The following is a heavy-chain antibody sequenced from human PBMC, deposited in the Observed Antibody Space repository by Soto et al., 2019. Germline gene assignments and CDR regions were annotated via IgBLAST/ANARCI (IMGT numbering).Heavy chain of an antibody. V-gene: IGHV3-48*01. D-gene: IGHD3-9*01. CDR1: GFTFSSYS. CDR2: ISSSSSTI. CDR3: AKRKLRYFDWSFMDV. J-gene: IGHJ6*02. Sequence: PGGSLRLSCAASGFTFSSYSMNWVRQAPGKGLEWVSYISSSSSTIYYADSVKGRFTISRDNAKNSLYLQMNSLRAEDTAVYYCAKRKLRYFDWSFMDVWGQGTTVTVSS.